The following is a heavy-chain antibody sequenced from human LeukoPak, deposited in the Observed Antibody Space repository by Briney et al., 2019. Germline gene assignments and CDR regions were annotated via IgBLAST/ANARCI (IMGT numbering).Heavy chain of an antibody. Sequence: SETLSLTCTVSGGSISSSSYYWSWIRQPPGKGLEWIGYIYYSGSTNYNPSLKSRVTISVDTSKNQFSLKLSSVTAADTAVYYCARAVGSGSFFRNLNYYYYYMDVWGKGTTVTISS. V-gene: IGHV4-61*01. CDR2: IYYSGST. CDR1: GGSISSSSYY. D-gene: IGHD3-10*01. CDR3: ARAVGSGSFFRNLNYYYYYMDV. J-gene: IGHJ6*03.